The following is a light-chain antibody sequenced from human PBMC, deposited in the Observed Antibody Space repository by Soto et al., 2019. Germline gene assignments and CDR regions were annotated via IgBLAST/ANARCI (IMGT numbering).Light chain of an antibody. Sequence: RASQSLNFNHLAWYQQKPGQAPRLLIYGASSRATGIPDRFSGSGSGTNFTHTITSLEPVDSPQYYCPPHGSSQPLTLGGGTKVDIK. J-gene: IGKJ4*01. CDR3: PPHGSSQPLT. V-gene: IGKV3-20*01. CDR1: QSLNFNH. CDR2: GAS.